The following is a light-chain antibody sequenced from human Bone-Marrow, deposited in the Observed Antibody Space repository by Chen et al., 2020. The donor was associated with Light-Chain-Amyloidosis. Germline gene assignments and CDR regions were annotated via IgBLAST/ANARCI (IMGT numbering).Light chain of an antibody. J-gene: IGKJ2*01. CDR3: QQRSNWPPMYT. Sequence: ELLLTQSPATLSLSPGERATLSCRASQTVGSFFAWYQQKPGQAPRLVIYDVSKRASGIPARFSGGESETDFTLTISSLEPEDFAVYYCQQRSNWPPMYTFGQGTKLEIK. CDR1: QTVGSF. CDR2: DVS. V-gene: IGKV3-11*01.